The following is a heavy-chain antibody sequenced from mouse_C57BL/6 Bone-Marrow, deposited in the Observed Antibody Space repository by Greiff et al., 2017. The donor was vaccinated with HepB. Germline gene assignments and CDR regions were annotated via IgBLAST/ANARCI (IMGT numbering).Heavy chain of an antibody. CDR2: ISSGSSTI. J-gene: IGHJ3*01. CDR3: ARTSPTWFAY. Sequence: EVKLVESGGGLVKPGGSLKLSCAASGFTFSDYGMHWVRQAPGKGLEWVAYISSGSSTIYYADTVKGRFTISRDNAKNTLFLQMTSLRSEDTAMYYCARTSPTWFAYWGQGTLVTVSA. D-gene: IGHD5-1*01. CDR1: GFTFSDYG. V-gene: IGHV5-17*01.